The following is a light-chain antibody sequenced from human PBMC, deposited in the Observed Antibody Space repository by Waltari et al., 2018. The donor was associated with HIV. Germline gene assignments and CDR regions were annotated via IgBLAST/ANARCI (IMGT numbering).Light chain of an antibody. CDR3: QKRSNWPPVT. J-gene: IGKJ5*01. V-gene: IGKV3-11*01. CDR1: QNIGNY. Sequence: EVVLTHSPSTLSLSQGERATLSCRASQNIGNYLAWYQQKPGQTPRLLIYDASPRASGIPARFSGSGAGTDFTLTISSLEPEDVAVYYCQKRSNWPPVTFGQGTRLEI. CDR2: DAS.